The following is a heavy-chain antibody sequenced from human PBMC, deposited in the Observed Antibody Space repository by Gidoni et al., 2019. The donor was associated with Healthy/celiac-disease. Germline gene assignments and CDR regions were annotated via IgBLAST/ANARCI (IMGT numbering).Heavy chain of an antibody. CDR1: GFTFSSYS. V-gene: IGHV3-21*01. J-gene: IGHJ6*02. D-gene: IGHD3-3*01. CDR3: ARDGYYDFWSGSKPYGMDV. CDR2: ISSSSSYI. Sequence: EVQLVESGGGLVKPGGSLRLSCAASGFTFSSYSMNWVRQAPGKGLEWVSSISSSSSYIYYADSVKGRFTISRDNAKNSLYLQMNSLRAEDTAVYYCARDGYYDFWSGSKPYGMDVWGQGTTVTVSS.